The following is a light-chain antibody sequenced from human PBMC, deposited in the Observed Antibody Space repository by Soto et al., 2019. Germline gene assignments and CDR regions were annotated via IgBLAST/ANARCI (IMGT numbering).Light chain of an antibody. V-gene: IGKV1D-12*01. J-gene: IGKJ2*01. CDR3: QQANSFPYT. CDR1: QGINNW. Sequence: DIQMTQSPSSVSASVGARVTITCRASQGINNWLAWYQQKPGKAPKLLISAASTLQSGVPSRFSGSGSGTDFTLSITSLQPEDFATYYCQQANSFPYTFGQGTKLEIK. CDR2: AAS.